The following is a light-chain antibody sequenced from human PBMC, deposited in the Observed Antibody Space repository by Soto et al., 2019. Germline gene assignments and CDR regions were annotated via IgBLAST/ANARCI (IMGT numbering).Light chain of an antibody. Sequence: NEMTQSPCSLSASVGDRVTISCRASLGISNKLAWYQQKPGKVPKLLIYEASTLKTGIPSRFSGSGSGTDFTLTISSLPPEDFATCYCQKSNSAPWTFGQGTNLEIK. CDR2: EAS. CDR3: QKSNSAPWT. V-gene: IGKV1-27*01. CDR1: LGISNK. J-gene: IGKJ1*01.